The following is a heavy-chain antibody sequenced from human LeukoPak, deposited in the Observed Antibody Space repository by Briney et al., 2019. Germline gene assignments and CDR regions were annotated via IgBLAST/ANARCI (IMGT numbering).Heavy chain of an antibody. V-gene: IGHV3-43*01. J-gene: IGHJ4*02. CDR3: AKGPDFDY. CDR1: GFTFDDYS. Sequence: PGGSLRLSCAASGFTFDDYSMHWVRQAPGKGLEWVSLISWDGVSTYYADSVKGRFTISRDSSKNSLYLQMNSLRTEDTAFYYCAKGPDFDYWGQGTLVTVSS. CDR2: ISWDGVST.